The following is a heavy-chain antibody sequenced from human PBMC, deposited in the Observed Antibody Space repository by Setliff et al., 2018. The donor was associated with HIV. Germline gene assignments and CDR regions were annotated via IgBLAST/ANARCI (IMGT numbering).Heavy chain of an antibody. CDR1: GGSFSNYY. D-gene: IGHD6-13*01. CDR3: ARAAYGSSWYVGTKDYYYYYMDV. J-gene: IGHJ6*03. Sequence: SETLSLTCDLYGGSFSNYYCNWNRQPPGKGLEWTGQINHGGSTNYNPSLKTRVTISVDTSKNQFSLKLSSVTAADTAVYYCARAAYGSSWYVGTKDYYYYYMDVWGKGTTVTVS. V-gene: IGHV4-34*01. CDR2: INHGGST.